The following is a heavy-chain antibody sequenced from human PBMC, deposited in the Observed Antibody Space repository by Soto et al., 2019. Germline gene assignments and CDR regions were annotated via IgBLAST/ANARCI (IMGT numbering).Heavy chain of an antibody. D-gene: IGHD2-2*01. V-gene: IGHV3-23*01. CDR1: GFTFSSYV. CDR3: ASRYCSSTSCGPGLFDS. CDR2: ISNSGGNT. Sequence: PGGSLRLSCAASGFTFSSYVRSWVRQAPGKGLEWVSAISNSGGNTYYADSVKGRFTISRDNSKNTLYLQMSSLRVEDTAVYYCASRYCSSTSCGPGLFDSWGQGTLVTVSS. J-gene: IGHJ4*02.